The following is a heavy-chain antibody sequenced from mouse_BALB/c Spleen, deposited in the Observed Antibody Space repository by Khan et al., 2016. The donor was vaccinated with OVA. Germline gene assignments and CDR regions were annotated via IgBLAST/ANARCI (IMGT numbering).Heavy chain of an antibody. Sequence: VKLQQSGAELARPGASVKLSCKASGYTFTDYYINWVKLRTGQGLEWIGEISPGSGDTYYNERFKGKATLTADKSSSTAYMQLSSLTSEASAVYFGARRNYFGYTFAYWGQGTLVTVSA. CDR1: GYTFTDYY. V-gene: IGHV1-77*01. CDR2: ISPGSGDT. D-gene: IGHD1-2*01. CDR3: ARRNYFGYTFAY. J-gene: IGHJ3*01.